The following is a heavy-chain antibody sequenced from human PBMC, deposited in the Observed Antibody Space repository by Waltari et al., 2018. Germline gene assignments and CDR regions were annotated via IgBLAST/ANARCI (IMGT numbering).Heavy chain of an antibody. CDR3: AKEPRPRIVGATRAVPYCDY. CDR1: GFTFSSYA. J-gene: IGHJ4*02. CDR2: ISGSGGST. V-gene: IGHV3-23*01. D-gene: IGHD1-26*01. Sequence: EVQLLESGGGLVQPGGSLRLSCAASGFTFSSYAMSWVRQAPGKGLEWVSAISGSGGSTDYADSVMGRFTISRDNSKNRLYLQMSSLRAEDTAVYYWAKEPRPRIVGATRAVPYCDYWGQGTLVTVSS.